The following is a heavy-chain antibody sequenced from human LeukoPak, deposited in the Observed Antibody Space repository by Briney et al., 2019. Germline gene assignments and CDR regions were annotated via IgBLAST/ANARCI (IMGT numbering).Heavy chain of an antibody. D-gene: IGHD3-3*01. CDR1: GYTFTSYG. V-gene: IGHV1-18*01. Sequence: GASVKVSCKASGYTFTSYGISWVRPPPGQGLEWMGWICAYNGNTNYAQKLQGRVTMTTDTSTSTAYMEMRSLRSDDTAVYYCARVYDFWSHNWFDPWGQGTLVTVSS. CDR2: ICAYNGNT. J-gene: IGHJ5*02. CDR3: ARVYDFWSHNWFDP.